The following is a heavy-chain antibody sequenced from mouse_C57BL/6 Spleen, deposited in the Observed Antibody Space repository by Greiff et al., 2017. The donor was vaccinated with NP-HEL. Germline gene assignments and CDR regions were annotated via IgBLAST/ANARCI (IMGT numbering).Heavy chain of an antibody. CDR2: INPNYGTT. D-gene: IGHD1-1*01. Sequence: VQLKESGPELVKPGASVKISCKASGYSFTDYNMNWVKQSNGKSLEWIGVINPNYGTTSYNQKFKGKATLTVDQSSSTAYMQLNSLTSEDSAVYYCARWTTVVEEWYFDVWGTGTTVTVSS. CDR3: ARWTTVVEEWYFDV. V-gene: IGHV1-39*01. J-gene: IGHJ1*03. CDR1: GYSFTDYN.